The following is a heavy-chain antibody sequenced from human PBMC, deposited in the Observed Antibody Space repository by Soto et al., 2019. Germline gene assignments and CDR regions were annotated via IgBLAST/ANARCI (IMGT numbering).Heavy chain of an antibody. J-gene: IGHJ4*02. V-gene: IGHV4-39*01. D-gene: IGHD3-3*01. CDR2: IYYSGET. CDR3: ASLRVPGNFDH. CDR1: GGSITSRNYY. Sequence: PSETLSLTCTVSGGSITSRNYYWAWVRQPPGKGLEWIGNIYYSGETYYHSSFRSRLTVSVDTTKNQFSLKLRSLTAADTAMYYCASLRVPGNFDHWGQGTLVTVSS.